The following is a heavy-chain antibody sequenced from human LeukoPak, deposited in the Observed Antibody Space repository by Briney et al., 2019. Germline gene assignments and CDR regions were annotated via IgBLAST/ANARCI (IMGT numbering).Heavy chain of an antibody. D-gene: IGHD2-15*01. CDR3: AKSPVSSCRGSFCYPFDY. CDR1: GGSISTSNYY. Sequence: ETLSLTCTVSGGSISTSNYYWGWIRQPPGKGLEWVSAISGSDDGTYYADSVKGRFTISRDNSRNTLYLQMNTLRAEDTAVYFCAKSPVSSCRGSFCYPFDYWGQGNLVTVSS. J-gene: IGHJ4*02. CDR2: ISGSDDGT. V-gene: IGHV3-23*01.